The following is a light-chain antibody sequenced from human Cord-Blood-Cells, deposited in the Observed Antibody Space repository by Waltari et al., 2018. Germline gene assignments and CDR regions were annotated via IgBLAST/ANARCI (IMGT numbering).Light chain of an antibody. V-gene: IGLV3-19*01. J-gene: IGLJ2*01. Sequence: SSELTQDPAVSVALGQTVRITCQGDSLRSYYARWYQQKPGQAPVLVLYGKNNRPSGIPDRFSASSPGNTASLTSPGAQAEGEADYYCNSRDSSGNHHVVFGGGTKLTVL. CDR2: GKN. CDR3: NSRDSSGNHHVV. CDR1: SLRSYY.